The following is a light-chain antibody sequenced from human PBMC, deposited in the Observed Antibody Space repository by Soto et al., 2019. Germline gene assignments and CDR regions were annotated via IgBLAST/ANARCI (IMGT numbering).Light chain of an antibody. J-gene: IGKJ1*01. Sequence: IPITQSPSTLSASVGDRVTITCRASQTISNWLAWYQQKPGKAPKLLIYAASTLQSGVPPRFSGSGSGTYLTITISSLQPEDFATDYCLQADSFPWTFGHGTKVDIK. CDR1: QTISNW. CDR3: LQADSFPWT. V-gene: IGKV1-5*01. CDR2: AAS.